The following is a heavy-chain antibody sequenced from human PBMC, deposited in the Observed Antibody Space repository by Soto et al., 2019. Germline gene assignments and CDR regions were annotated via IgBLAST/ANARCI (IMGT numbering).Heavy chain of an antibody. CDR2: FSFYGRRDNT. Sequence: EVQLLESGGGLVQPGGSLRLSCVGSGFTFSSYDMTWVRQAPGKGLEWVSSFSFYGRRDNTYYSDSVKGRFTISRDNSRNTVYLQMDNLRDEDTAFYYCAKSLYNDNCGPHAHWGQGTLVTVSS. V-gene: IGHV3-23*01. D-gene: IGHD1-1*01. CDR3: AKSLYNDNCGPHAH. CDR1: GFTFSSYD. J-gene: IGHJ4*02.